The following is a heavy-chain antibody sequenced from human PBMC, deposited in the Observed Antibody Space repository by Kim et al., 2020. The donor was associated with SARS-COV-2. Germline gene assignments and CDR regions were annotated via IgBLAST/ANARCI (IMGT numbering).Heavy chain of an antibody. Sequence: GGSLRLSCAASGFTFSNAWMSWVRQAPGKGLEWVGRIKSKTDGGTTDYAAPVKGRFTISRDDSKNTLYLQMNSLKTEDTAVYYCTTGIPNDGAFDIWGQGTMVTVSS. D-gene: IGHD1-1*01. CDR2: IKSKTDGGTT. V-gene: IGHV3-15*01. J-gene: IGHJ3*02. CDR1: GFTFSNAW. CDR3: TTGIPNDGAFDI.